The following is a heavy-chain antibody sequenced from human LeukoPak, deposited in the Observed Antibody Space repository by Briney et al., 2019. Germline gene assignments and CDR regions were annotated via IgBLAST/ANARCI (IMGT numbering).Heavy chain of an antibody. CDR2: ISGSGGNT. D-gene: IGHD5-12*01. CDR3: AKDGQWLRPNYFDN. V-gene: IGHV3-23*01. J-gene: IGHJ4*02. CDR1: GFIFSAYA. Sequence: GGSLRLSCAPSGFIFSAYAMSWVRQAPGKGREWVASISGSGGNTYHADSVKGRFTISRDNSQNTVYLQMNSLIAEDTAVYYCAKDGQWLRPNYFDNWGQETLVTVSS.